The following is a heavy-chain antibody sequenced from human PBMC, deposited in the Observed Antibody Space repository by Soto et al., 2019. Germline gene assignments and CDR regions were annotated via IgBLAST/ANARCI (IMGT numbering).Heavy chain of an antibody. CDR3: ARGITMVRGVPAGGMDV. CDR1: GFTLSSYG. CDR2: IWYDGSNK. Sequence: QVQLVESGGGVVQPGRSLRLSCAASGFTLSSYGMHWVRQAPGKGLEWVAVIWYDGSNKYYADSVKGRFTISRDNSKNTLYLQMNSLRAEDTAVYYCARGITMVRGVPAGGMDVWGQGTTVTVSS. D-gene: IGHD3-10*01. J-gene: IGHJ6*02. V-gene: IGHV3-33*01.